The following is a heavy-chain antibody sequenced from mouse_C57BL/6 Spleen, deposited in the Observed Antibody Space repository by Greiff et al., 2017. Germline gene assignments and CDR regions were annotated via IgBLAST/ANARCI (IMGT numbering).Heavy chain of an antibody. CDR1: GFNIKDYY. D-gene: IGHD1-1*01. CDR3: ARRTVVGPYAMDY. Sequence: EVQLQQSGAELVKPGASVKLSCTASGFNIKDYYMHWVKQRTEQGLEWIGRIDPEDGETKYDPKFQGKATITADTSSNTADLQLSSLTSEDTAVDYCARRTVVGPYAMDYWGQGTSVTVSS. CDR2: IDPEDGET. J-gene: IGHJ4*01. V-gene: IGHV14-2*01.